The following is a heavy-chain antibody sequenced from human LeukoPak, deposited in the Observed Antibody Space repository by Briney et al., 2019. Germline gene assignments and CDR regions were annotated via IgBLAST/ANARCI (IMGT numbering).Heavy chain of an antibody. D-gene: IGHD4-23*01. Sequence: GGSLRLSCAASGFTFSSYNMNWVRQAPGKGLEWVSYISSSSNTIYYADSVKGRFTISRDNAKNSLYLQMNSLRAEDTAVYYCARDRPTTYYGGKGGSSNYWGQGTLVTVSS. J-gene: IGHJ4*02. CDR1: GFTFSSYN. CDR3: ARDRPTTYYGGKGGSSNY. V-gene: IGHV3-48*01. CDR2: ISSSSNTI.